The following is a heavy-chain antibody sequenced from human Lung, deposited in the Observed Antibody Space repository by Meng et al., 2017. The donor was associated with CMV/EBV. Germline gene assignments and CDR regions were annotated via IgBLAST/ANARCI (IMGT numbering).Heavy chain of an antibody. CDR1: GFIFSDHY. CDR3: TKGYSGIDVYAFDV. Sequence: GGSXRLXCAGSGFIFSDHYIDWVRQAPGKGLQWVGRVGNKVSRYSTEFAASVTDRFSFSRDDSENSVYLQMHSLKIEDTAVYYCTKGYSGIDVYAFDVWGPGTKVTVSS. D-gene: IGHD1-26*01. J-gene: IGHJ3*01. V-gene: IGHV3-72*01. CDR2: VGNKVSRYST.